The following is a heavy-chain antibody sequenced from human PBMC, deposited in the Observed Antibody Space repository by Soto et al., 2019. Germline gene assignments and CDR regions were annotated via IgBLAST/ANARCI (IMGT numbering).Heavy chain of an antibody. J-gene: IGHJ6*02. CDR2: IIPILGIA. Sequence: QVQLVQSGAEVKKPGSSVKVSCKASGGTFSSYTISWVRQAPGQGLEWMGRIIPILGIANYAQKFQGRVTITADKSTSTAYIERSSLRSEDTAVYYCARVKGYYDILTGYSDYYYGMDLWGQGTTVNLSS. D-gene: IGHD3-9*01. CDR3: ARVKGYYDILTGYSDYYYGMDL. V-gene: IGHV1-69*02. CDR1: GGTFSSYT.